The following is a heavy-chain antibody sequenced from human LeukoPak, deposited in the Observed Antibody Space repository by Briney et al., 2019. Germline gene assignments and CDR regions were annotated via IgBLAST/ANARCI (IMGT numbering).Heavy chain of an antibody. V-gene: IGHV5-51*01. CDR3: ARSSHYYYGSGPLHAYYFDY. D-gene: IGHD3-10*01. CDR1: GYSFTSYW. J-gene: IGHJ4*02. Sequence: GESLKISCQGSGYSFTSYWIGWVRQMPGKGLEWMGIIYPGDSDTRNSPSFQGQVTISADKSISTAYLQWSSLKASDTAMYYYARSSHYYYGSGPLHAYYFDYWGRGTLVTVSS. CDR2: IYPGDSDT.